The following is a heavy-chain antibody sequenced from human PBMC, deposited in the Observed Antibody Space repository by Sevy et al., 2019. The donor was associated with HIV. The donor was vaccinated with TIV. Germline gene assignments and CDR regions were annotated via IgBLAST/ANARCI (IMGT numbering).Heavy chain of an antibody. CDR3: ASEKEQLVLWPYYGMDV. D-gene: IGHD6-13*01. CDR1: GLRFSNYN. Sequence: GGSLRLSCAASGLRFSNYNMNWVRQAPGQGLEWVACISNSSSYIYYVESVKARLTISRDNAKNSLYLQMNSLRAEDTAVYYCASEKEQLVLWPYYGMDVWGQGTTVTVSS. CDR2: ISNSSSYI. J-gene: IGHJ6*02. V-gene: IGHV3-21*01.